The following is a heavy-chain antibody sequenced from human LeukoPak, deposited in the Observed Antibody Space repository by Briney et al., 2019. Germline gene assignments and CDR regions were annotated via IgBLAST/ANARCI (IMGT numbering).Heavy chain of an antibody. CDR3: ARGRGKKRFLEWLHDYYYYGMDV. V-gene: IGHV1-46*01. J-gene: IGHJ6*02. CDR2: INPSGGST. CDR1: GYTFTSYY. Sequence: GASVKVSCKASGYTFTSYYMHWVRQAPGQGLEWMGIINPSGGSTSYAQKFQGGVTMTRDTSTSTVYMELSSLRSEDTAVYYCARGRGKKRFLEWLHDYYYYGMDVWGQGTTVTVSS. D-gene: IGHD3-3*01.